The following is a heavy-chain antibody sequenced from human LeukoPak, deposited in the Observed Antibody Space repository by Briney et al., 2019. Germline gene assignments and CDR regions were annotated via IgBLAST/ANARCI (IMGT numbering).Heavy chain of an antibody. CDR2: MNPHSGNT. V-gene: IGHV1-8*01. CDR3: ASALKRGSAGTLIDY. CDR1: GYTFTSHD. Sequence: ASVKVSCKASGYTFTSHDINWVRQATGQGLEWMGWMNPHSGNTGHAQKFQDRVTMTRNTSISTAYMELSSLESEDTAVYYCASALKRGSAGTLIDYWGQGTLVTVSS. D-gene: IGHD6-13*01. J-gene: IGHJ4*02.